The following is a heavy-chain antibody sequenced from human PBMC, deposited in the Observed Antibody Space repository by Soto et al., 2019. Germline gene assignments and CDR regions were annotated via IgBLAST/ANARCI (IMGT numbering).Heavy chain of an antibody. J-gene: IGHJ6*03. Sequence: QVTLKESGPVLVKPTETLTLTYTVSGFSLSNSKMGVSWIRQAPGKALEWLAQIFSKDDRSYSTSLKTRLTVSKDTSESQVVLTMTNMDPVDTATYYCARIGSREVWRSYGSYYYFYYMDVWGEGTTVTVSS. V-gene: IGHV2-26*01. CDR3: ARIGSREVWRSYGSYYYFYYMDV. CDR1: GFSLSNSKMG. D-gene: IGHD3-10*01. CDR2: IFSKDDR.